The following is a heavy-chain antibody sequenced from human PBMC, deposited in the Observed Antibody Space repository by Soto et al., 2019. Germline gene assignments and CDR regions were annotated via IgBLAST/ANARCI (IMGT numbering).Heavy chain of an antibody. CDR1: GFSFSSYA. V-gene: IGHV3-23*01. D-gene: IGHD3-10*02. J-gene: IGHJ6*02. CDR3: AKHNYRVFGYGMDD. Sequence: GGSLRLSCAASGFSFSSYAMSWVRQAPGKGLEWVSSTGASGGSASGSTFYADSVKGRFTISRDNSKNTLYLQTSSLRAEDTAVYYCAKHNYRVFGYGMDDWGQGTTVTVSS. CDR2: TGASGGSASGST.